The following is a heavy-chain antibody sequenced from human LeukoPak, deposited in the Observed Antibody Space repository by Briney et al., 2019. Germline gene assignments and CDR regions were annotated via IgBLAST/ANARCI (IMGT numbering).Heavy chain of an antibody. V-gene: IGHV1-69*13. D-gene: IGHD2-21*01. CDR1: GGTFSSYA. CDR2: IIPIFGTA. CDR3: ASAPSDSNWFDP. Sequence: SVKVSCKASGGTFSSYAISWVRQAPGQGLEWMGGIIPIFGTANYTQKFQGRVTITADESTSTAYMELSSLRSEDTAVYYCASAPSDSNWFDPWGQGTLVTVSS. J-gene: IGHJ5*02.